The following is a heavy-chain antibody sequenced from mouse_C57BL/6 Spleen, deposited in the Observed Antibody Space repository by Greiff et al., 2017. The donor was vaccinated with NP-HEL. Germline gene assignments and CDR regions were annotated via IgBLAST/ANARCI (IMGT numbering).Heavy chain of an antibody. V-gene: IGHV1-80*01. D-gene: IGHD1-1*01. CDR3: ARTPLLLRYFDV. CDR2: IYPGDGDT. J-gene: IGHJ1*03. CDR1: GYAFSSYW. Sequence: QVQLQQSGAELVKPGASVKISCKASGYAFSSYWMNWVKQRPGKGLEWIGQIYPGDGDTNYNGKFKGKATLTADKSSSTAYMQLRSLTSEDSAVYFCARTPLLLRYFDVWGTGTTVTVSS.